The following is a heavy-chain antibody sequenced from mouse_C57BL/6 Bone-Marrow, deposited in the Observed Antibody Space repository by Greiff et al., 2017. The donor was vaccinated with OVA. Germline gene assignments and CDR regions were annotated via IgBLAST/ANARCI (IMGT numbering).Heavy chain of an antibody. V-gene: IGHV1-64*01. Sequence: QFQLQQPGAELVQPGASVTLSCKASGYTFTSSWMHWVKQRPGHGLELIGMIHPNSGSTNYNEKFKSKATLTVDKSSSTAYMQLSSLTSEDSAVYYCAREGWLRAYFDYWGQGTTLTVSS. J-gene: IGHJ2*01. CDR3: AREGWLRAYFDY. CDR2: IHPNSGST. CDR1: GYTFTSSW. D-gene: IGHD2-2*01.